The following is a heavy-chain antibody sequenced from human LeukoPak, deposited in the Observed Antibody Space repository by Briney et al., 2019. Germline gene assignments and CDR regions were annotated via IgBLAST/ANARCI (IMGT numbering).Heavy chain of an antibody. CDR2: ISAGGDTT. J-gene: IGHJ4*02. Sequence: GGSLRLSCAASGFTFSSYAMSWVRQAPGEGLEWVSGISAGGDTTYTADSVRGRFTISRDNSNNTLYLQMNALTAEDTAVYYCAAISYSGTWPVGYWGQGILVTVTA. V-gene: IGHV3-23*01. CDR1: GFTFSSYA. CDR3: AAISYSGTWPVGY. D-gene: IGHD6-25*01.